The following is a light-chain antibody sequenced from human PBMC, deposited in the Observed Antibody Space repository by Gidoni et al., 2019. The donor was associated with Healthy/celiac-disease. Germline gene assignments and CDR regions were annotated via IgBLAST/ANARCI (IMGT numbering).Light chain of an antibody. CDR2: GAS. Sequence: DIVLTQSPGTLSLSPGERATLSCRASQSVSSSYLAWYQQKPGQAPRLLNYGASSRATGIPDRFSGSGSGTDFTLTISRLEPEDFAVYYCQQYGSSPQTFGQXTKLEIK. J-gene: IGKJ2*01. CDR3: QQYGSSPQT. CDR1: QSVSSSY. V-gene: IGKV3-20*01.